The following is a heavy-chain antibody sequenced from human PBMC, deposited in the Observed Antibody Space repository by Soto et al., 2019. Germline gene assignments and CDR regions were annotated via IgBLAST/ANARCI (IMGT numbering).Heavy chain of an antibody. CDR1: GGSFSGYY. Sequence: QVQLQQWGAGLLKPSETLSLTCAVYGGSFSGYYWSWIRQPPGKGLEWIGEINHSGSTKYNPSLKSRVTISVDTSKNQSSLKLSSVTAADTAVYYCARVRRCSGGSCYRLYWYFDLWGRGTLVTVSS. J-gene: IGHJ2*01. CDR3: ARVRRCSGGSCYRLYWYFDL. CDR2: INHSGST. V-gene: IGHV4-34*01. D-gene: IGHD2-15*01.